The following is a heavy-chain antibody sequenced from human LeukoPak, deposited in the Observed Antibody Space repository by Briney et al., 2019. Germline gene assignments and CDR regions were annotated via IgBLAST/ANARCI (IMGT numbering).Heavy chain of an antibody. CDR1: GFTVSSNY. CDR3: ARGAITMARGWEFDY. Sequence: GGSLRLSCAASGFTVSSNYMSWVRQAPGKGLEWVSVIYSGGNTKYADSVKGRFTISRDNSKNTLYLQMNSLRAEDTAVYFCARGAITMARGWEFDYWGQGTLVTVSS. J-gene: IGHJ4*02. D-gene: IGHD3-10*01. CDR2: IYSGGNT. V-gene: IGHV3-66*01.